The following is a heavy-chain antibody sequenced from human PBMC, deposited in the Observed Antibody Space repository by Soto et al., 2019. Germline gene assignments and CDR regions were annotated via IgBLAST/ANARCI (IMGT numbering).Heavy chain of an antibody. J-gene: IGHJ4*02. CDR1: GYTFTSYA. D-gene: IGHD5-18*01. V-gene: IGHV1-3*01. CDR2: INAGNGNT. Sequence: ASVKVSCKASGYTFTSYAMHWVRQAPGQRLEWMGWINAGNGNTKYSQKFQGRVTITRDTSASTAYMELSSLRSEDTAVYYCARVSEGRYSYGYGGVVGALDYWGQGTLVTVSS. CDR3: ARVSEGRYSYGYGGVVGALDY.